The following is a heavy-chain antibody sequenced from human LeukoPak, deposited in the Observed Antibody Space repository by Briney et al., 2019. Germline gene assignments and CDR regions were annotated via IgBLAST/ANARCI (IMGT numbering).Heavy chain of an antibody. CDR3: STLSNHNVRPTPTADF. J-gene: IGHJ4*02. Sequence: PGGSLRLSCAASGFSFSNAWMSWVRQAPGKGLEWVGRIKRNTDGGTTDYAAPVAGRFTISREDSENTLYLQMSSLKTEDTAVYYCSTLSNHNVRPTPTADFWGQGTLVTVSS. V-gene: IGHV3-15*01. CDR2: IKRNTDGGTT. CDR1: GFSFSNAW. D-gene: IGHD1-14*01.